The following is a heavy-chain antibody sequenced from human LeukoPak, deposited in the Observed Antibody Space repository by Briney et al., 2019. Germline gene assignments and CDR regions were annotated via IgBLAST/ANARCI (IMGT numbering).Heavy chain of an antibody. J-gene: IGHJ6*03. CDR1: GYTFTSYD. V-gene: IGHV1-8*03. CDR2: MNPNSGNT. D-gene: IGHD6-13*01. Sequence: ASVKVSCKASGYTFTSYDINWVRQATGQGLEWMGWMNPNSGNTGYAQKFQGRVTITRNTSISTAYMELSSLRSEDTAVYYCARRGSSWLYYYYYMDVWGKGTTVTVSS. CDR3: ARRGSSWLYYYYYMDV.